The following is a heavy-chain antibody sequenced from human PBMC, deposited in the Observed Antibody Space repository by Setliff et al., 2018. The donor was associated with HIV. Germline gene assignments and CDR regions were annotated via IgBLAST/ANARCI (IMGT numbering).Heavy chain of an antibody. CDR2: LYPGDSDT. V-gene: IGHV5-51*01. CDR1: GYSFTSHW. CDR3: ARQASWGYYFDY. D-gene: IGHD3-16*01. J-gene: IGHJ4*02. Sequence: PGESLKISCRYYGYSFTSHWIGWVRQMPGKGLQWMGILYPGDSDTKYSPSFQGQVTISADRSISTVYLQWNSLKASDTAMYYCARQASWGYYFDYWGQETLVTVSS.